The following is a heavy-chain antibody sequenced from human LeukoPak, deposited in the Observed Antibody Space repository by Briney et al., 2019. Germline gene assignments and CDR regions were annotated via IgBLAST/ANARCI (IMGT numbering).Heavy chain of an antibody. CDR2: ITPNSGDT. CDR3: ARDNYYDSSGYRGDFGDY. J-gene: IGHJ4*02. D-gene: IGHD3-22*01. CDR1: GYTFTGYY. V-gene: IGHV1-2*06. Sequence: GASVKVSCKTSGYTFTGYYVHWVRQAPGQGLEWMGRITPNSGDTIYAQKFQGRATMTRDTSISAAYMELRSLRSDDTAVYYCARDNYYDSSGYRGDFGDYWGQGTLVTVSS.